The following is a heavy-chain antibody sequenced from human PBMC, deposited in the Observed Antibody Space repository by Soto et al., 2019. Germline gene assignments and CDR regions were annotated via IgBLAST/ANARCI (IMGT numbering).Heavy chain of an antibody. D-gene: IGHD6-19*01. CDR2: ISYDGSNK. CDR1: GFTFSSYG. CDR3: VKDGSSGWPYYYGMDV. Sequence: QVQLVESGGGVVQPGRALRLSCAASGFTFSSYGMHWVRQAPGKGLEWVAVISYDGSNKYYADSVKGRFTISRDNSKNTVYLQMSSLRAEETAVYYCVKDGSSGWPYYYGMDVWGQGTTVTVSS. J-gene: IGHJ6*02. V-gene: IGHV3-30*18.